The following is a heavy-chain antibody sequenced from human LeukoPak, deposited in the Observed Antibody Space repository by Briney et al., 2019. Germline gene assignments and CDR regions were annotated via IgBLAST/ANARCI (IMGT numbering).Heavy chain of an antibody. CDR1: GYTFTSYA. V-gene: IGHV1-3*01. CDR3: ARASITMVRGVINGLGY. D-gene: IGHD3-10*01. Sequence: ASVKVSCKASGYTFTSYAMHWVRQAPGQRLEWMGWINAGNGNTKYSQKFQGRVTITRDTSASTAYMELSSLRSEGTAVYYCARASITMVRGVINGLGYWGQGTLVTVSS. J-gene: IGHJ4*02. CDR2: INAGNGNT.